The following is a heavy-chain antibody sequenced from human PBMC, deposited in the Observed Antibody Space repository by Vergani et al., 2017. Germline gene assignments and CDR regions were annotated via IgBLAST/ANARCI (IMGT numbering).Heavy chain of an antibody. V-gene: IGHV3-74*01. CDR1: GFTFSSYW. CDR3: ARAGYYDSRGYSHYYYYMDV. CDR2: INSDGSST. D-gene: IGHD3-22*01. Sequence: EVQLVESGGGLVQPGGSLRLSCAASGFTFSSYWMHWVRQAPGKGLVWVSRINSDGSSTSYADSVKGRFTISRDNAKNTLYLQMNSLRAEDTAVYYCARAGYYDSRGYSHYYYYMDVWGKGTTVTVSS. J-gene: IGHJ6*03.